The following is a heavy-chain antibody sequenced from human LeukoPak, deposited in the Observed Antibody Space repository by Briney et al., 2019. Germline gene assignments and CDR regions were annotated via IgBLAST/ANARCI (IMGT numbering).Heavy chain of an antibody. CDR2: ISYDGSNK. D-gene: IGHD3-16*02. J-gene: IGHJ1*01. CDR3: ARDIDGLGEYFQH. Sequence: GRSLRLSCAASGFTFSSYAMHWVRQAPGKGLEWVAVISYDGSNKYYADSVKGRFTISRDNSKNTLYLQMNSLRAEDTAVYYCARDIDGLGEYFQHWGQGTLVTVSS. CDR1: GFTFSSYA. V-gene: IGHV3-30*01.